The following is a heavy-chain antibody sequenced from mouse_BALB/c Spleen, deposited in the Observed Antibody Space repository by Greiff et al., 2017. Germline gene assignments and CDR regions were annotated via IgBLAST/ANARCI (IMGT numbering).Heavy chain of an antibody. Sequence: EVKLQESGPGLVKPSQSLSLTCTVTGYSITSDYAWNWIRQFPGNKLEWMGYISYSGSTSYNPSLKSRISITRDTSKNQFFLQLNSVTTEDTATYYCARGLLWGAMDYWGQGTSVTVSS. CDR2: ISYSGST. D-gene: IGHD2-10*01. J-gene: IGHJ4*01. V-gene: IGHV3-2*02. CDR3: ARGLLWGAMDY. CDR1: GYSITSDYA.